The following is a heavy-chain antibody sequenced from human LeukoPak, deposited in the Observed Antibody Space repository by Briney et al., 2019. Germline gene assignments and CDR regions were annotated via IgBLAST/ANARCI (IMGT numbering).Heavy chain of an antibody. J-gene: IGHJ4*02. CDR3: ARAARTLAAPRN. CDR1: GFPLSSYG. Sequence: GGSLRLSCAASGFPLSSYGMHWVRQAPGKGLEWVAVIWYDGSNKHYADSVKGRFTISRDNSKNRLYLQMNSLRAEDTAVYYCARAARTLAAPRNWGQGTLVTVSS. D-gene: IGHD6-6*01. V-gene: IGHV3-33*01. CDR2: IWYDGSNK.